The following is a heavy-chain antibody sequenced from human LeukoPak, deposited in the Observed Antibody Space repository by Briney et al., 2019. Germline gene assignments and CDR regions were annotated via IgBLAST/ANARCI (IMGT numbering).Heavy chain of an antibody. V-gene: IGHV3-20*04. J-gene: IGHJ4*02. D-gene: IGHD5-18*01. CDR2: INWNGGST. Sequence: PGGSLRLSCAASGVTFDDDGMSRVRQAPRERLEWGSGINWNGGSTGYADSVKGGFTISRDNAKNYLYLQMNSLRAEDTALYYCARQIRGYSYGYGYFDYWGQGTLVTVSS. CDR1: GVTFDDDG. CDR3: ARQIRGYSYGYGYFDY.